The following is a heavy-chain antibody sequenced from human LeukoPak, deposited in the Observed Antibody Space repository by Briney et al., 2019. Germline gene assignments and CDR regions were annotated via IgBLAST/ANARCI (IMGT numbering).Heavy chain of an antibody. V-gene: IGHV4-39*01. CDR1: GGSISSSSYY. Sequence: SETLSLTRTVSGGSISSSSYYWGWIRQPPGKGLEWIGSIYYSGSTYYNPSLKSRVTISVDTSKNQFSLKLSSVTAADTAVYYCARGQAGHGFYDFWSGYWFDYWGQGTLVTVSS. CDR2: IYYSGST. J-gene: IGHJ4*02. D-gene: IGHD3-3*01. CDR3: ARGQAGHGFYDFWSGYWFDY.